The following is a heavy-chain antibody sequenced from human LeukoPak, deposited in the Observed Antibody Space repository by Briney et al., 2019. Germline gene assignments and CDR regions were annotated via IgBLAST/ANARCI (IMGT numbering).Heavy chain of an antibody. D-gene: IGHD3-3*01. Sequence: ASVKVSCKASGYTFTGYYMHWVRQAPGQGLEWMGWINPNSGGTNYAQKFQGRVTMTRDTSISTAYMELSRLRSDDTAVYYCARVGVLRFLEWLSDNWFDPWGQGTLVTVSS. V-gene: IGHV1-2*02. CDR3: ARVGVLRFLEWLSDNWFDP. CDR1: GYTFTGYY. J-gene: IGHJ5*02. CDR2: INPNSGGT.